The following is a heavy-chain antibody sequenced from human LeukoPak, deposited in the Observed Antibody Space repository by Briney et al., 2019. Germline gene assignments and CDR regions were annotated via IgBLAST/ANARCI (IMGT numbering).Heavy chain of an antibody. D-gene: IGHD6-13*01. CDR2: ITTYNGNT. CDR3: ARGTAAGMRGPFDY. Sequence: ASVKVSCKASGYTFTSYGISWVRQAPGQGLEWMGWITTYNGNTNYAQKLQGRVTMTTDTSTSTAYMELRSLRSDDTAVYYCARGTAAGMRGPFDYWGQGTLVTVSS. J-gene: IGHJ4*02. V-gene: IGHV1-18*01. CDR1: GYTFTSYG.